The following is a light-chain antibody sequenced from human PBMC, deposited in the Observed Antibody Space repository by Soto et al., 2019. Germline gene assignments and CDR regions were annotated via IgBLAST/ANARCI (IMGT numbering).Light chain of an antibody. V-gene: IGKV1-8*01. J-gene: IGKJ2*01. Sequence: AIRMTQSPSSFSASTGDRVTITCRASQGISSYLAWYQQKPGKAPKLLIYAASTLQSGVPSRFSGSGSGTDFTLTISCLQSEVFATYYCQQYYSYPPMYTFGQGTKLEIK. CDR2: AAS. CDR3: QQYYSYPPMYT. CDR1: QGISSY.